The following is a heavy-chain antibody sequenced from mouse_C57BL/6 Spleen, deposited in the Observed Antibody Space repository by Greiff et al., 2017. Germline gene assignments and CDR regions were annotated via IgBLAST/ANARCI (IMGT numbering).Heavy chain of an antibody. CDR1: GYTFTSYW. V-gene: IGHV1-69*01. D-gene: IGHD1-1*01. CDR3: ARYYYGSSYRYFDV. CDR2: IDPSDSYT. J-gene: IGHJ1*03. Sequence: QVQLQQPGAELVMPGASVKLSCKASGYTFTSYWMHWVKQRPGQGLEWIGEIDPSDSYTNYNQKFKGKSTLTVDKSSSTAYMQLRSLTSEYSSVYYCARYYYGSSYRYFDVWGTGTTVTVSS.